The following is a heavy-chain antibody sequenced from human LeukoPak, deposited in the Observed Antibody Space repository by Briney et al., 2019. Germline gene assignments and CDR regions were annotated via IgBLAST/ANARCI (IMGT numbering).Heavy chain of an antibody. CDR1: GFTFNNYN. V-gene: IGHV3-64*01. CDR3: AAAHISGYYDY. Sequence: GGSLRLSCAASGFTFNNYNMRWVRQAPGKGLEYVSAITSNGVNTYYANSVKGRFTISSDNSKNTLYLQMGSLRAEDMAVYYCAAAHISGYYDYWGQGTLVTVSS. D-gene: IGHD6-19*01. J-gene: IGHJ4*02. CDR2: ITSNGVNT.